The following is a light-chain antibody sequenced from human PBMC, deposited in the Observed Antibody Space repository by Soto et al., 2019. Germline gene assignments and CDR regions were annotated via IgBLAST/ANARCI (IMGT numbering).Light chain of an antibody. CDR1: SGHTAFA. CDR2: VNSDGTH. CDR3: QTWGTGIRV. Sequence: QAVVTQSPSASASLGASVKLTCTLNSGHTAFAIAWHQQQPERGPRYLIKVNSDGTHSKGDGIPDRFSGSSSGAERYLTISSLQSEDEADYYCQTWGTGIRVFGGGTQLTVL. V-gene: IGLV4-69*01. J-gene: IGLJ3*02.